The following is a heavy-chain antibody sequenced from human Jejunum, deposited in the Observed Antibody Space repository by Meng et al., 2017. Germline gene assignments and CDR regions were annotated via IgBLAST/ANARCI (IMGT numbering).Heavy chain of an antibody. D-gene: IGHD5-18*01. Sequence: GESLKISCAASGFIFSNYGMNWVRQAPGNGLEYVAGINKNGGSTDYADSVKGRFTISRDNSTSILYLQMGSLRAEDMAVYYCARPRDTTIPYVGMDVWGQGTTVTVSS. CDR3: ARPRDTTIPYVGMDV. CDR2: INKNGGST. V-gene: IGHV3-64*02. J-gene: IGHJ6*02. CDR1: GFIFSNYG.